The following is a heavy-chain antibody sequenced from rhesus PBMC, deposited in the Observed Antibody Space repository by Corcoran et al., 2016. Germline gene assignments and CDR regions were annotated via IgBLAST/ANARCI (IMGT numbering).Heavy chain of an antibody. CDR2: TYGSGSST. D-gene: IGHD1-44*02. CDR3: ARGRPGDY. CDR1: GGSISSSY. Sequence: QLQLQESGPGLVKPSETLSLTCAVSGGSISSSYWCWIRQAPGKGLEWIGYTYGSGSSTNYNPSLKSRVTLSVDTSKNQLSLKLSSVTAADTAVYYCARGRPGDYWGQGVLVTVSS. J-gene: IGHJ4*01. V-gene: IGHV4-169*01.